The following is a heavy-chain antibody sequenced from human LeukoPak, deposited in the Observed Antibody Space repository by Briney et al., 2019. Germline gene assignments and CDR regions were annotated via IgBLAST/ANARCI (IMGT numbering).Heavy chain of an antibody. CDR2: IYYSGST. CDR1: GGSISSGGYS. Sequence: SETLYLTCAVSGGSISSGGYSWSWIRQPPGKGLEWVGYIYYSGSTNYNPSLKSRVTISVDTSKNQFSLKLSSVTAADTAVYYCARQPVAGHIDYWGQGTLVTVSS. D-gene: IGHD6-19*01. CDR3: ARQPVAGHIDY. V-gene: IGHV4-61*08. J-gene: IGHJ4*02.